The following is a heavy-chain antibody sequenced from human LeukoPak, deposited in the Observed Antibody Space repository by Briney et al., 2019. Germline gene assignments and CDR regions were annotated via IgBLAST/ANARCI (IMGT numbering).Heavy chain of an antibody. CDR1: GFSFSTYE. CDR3: VKEYTGSFYNFENWFDP. V-gene: IGHV3-48*03. Sequence: PGGSLRLSCAASGFSFSTYEMNWVRQAPGKGLEWVSFISSSGSSIHYADSVKGRFTISRDNAKNSLYLQMNSLRVEDTATYYCVKEYTGSFYNFENWFDPWGQGTVVTVSP. J-gene: IGHJ5*02. D-gene: IGHD3-10*01. CDR2: ISSSGSSI.